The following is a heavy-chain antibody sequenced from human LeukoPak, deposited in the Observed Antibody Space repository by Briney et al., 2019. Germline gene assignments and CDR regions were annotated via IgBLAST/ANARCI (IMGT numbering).Heavy chain of an antibody. D-gene: IGHD6-19*01. Sequence: GGSLRLSCAASGFTFSNAWMSWVRQAPGKGLEWVGRIKSKTDGGTTDYAAPVKGRFTISRDDSKSTLYLQMNSLKTEDTAVYYCTTAPRGWNYPDYWGQGTLVTVSS. CDR1: GFTFSNAW. V-gene: IGHV3-15*01. CDR2: IKSKTDGGTT. CDR3: TTAPRGWNYPDY. J-gene: IGHJ4*02.